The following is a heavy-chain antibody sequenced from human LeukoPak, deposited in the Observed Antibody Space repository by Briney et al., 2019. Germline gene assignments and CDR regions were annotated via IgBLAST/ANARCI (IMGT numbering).Heavy chain of an antibody. V-gene: IGHV3-11*06. CDR2: ISSSSSYT. CDR1: GFTFSDYY. CDR3: ARAPFYGSGSYLHLFDY. D-gene: IGHD3-10*01. Sequence: GGSLRLSCAASGFTFSDYYISWIRQAPGKGLEWVSYISSSSSYTNYADSVKGRFTISRDNAKNSLYLQMNSLRAEDTAVYYCARAPFYGSGSYLHLFDYWGQGTLVTVSS. J-gene: IGHJ4*02.